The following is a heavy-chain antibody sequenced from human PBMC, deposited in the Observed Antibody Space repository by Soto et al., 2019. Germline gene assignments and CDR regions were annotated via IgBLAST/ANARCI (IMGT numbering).Heavy chain of an antibody. CDR1: GYTFSNYD. J-gene: IGHJ4*02. V-gene: IGHV1-8*01. Sequence: QVQLVQSGAELKKPGASVKVSCKASGYTFSNYDMNWVRQATGQGPEWIGWVNPNNGDTGYAQKFQCRVTLTTAISTTTAYMELTSLRSEDTAIYYCAKVSRKGSAIDFDYWGQGTLITVSS. CDR3: AKVSRKGSAIDFDY. D-gene: IGHD3-10*01. CDR2: VNPNNGDT.